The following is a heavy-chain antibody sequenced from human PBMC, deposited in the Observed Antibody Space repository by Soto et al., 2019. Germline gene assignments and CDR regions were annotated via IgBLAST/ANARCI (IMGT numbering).Heavy chain of an antibody. CDR1: GFTFSNGW. J-gene: IGHJ4*02. CDR3: TTGGSVSRNLYY. Sequence: EVQLVESGGNLVKPGRSLRLSCPASGFTFSNGWLNWVRQAPGMGLEWLGRIKSKTTGGTTAHAAPVQGRFIISRDDSKNTLYLEMNSLNTEDTSVYYCTTGGSVSRNLYYWGQGTLVTVSS. CDR2: IKSKTTGGTT. D-gene: IGHD6-13*01. V-gene: IGHV3-15*07.